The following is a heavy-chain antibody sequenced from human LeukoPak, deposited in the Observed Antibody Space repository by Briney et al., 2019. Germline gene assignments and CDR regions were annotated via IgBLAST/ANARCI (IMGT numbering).Heavy chain of an antibody. D-gene: IGHD3-3*01. V-gene: IGHV4-39*01. CDR2: IYYSGST. J-gene: IGHJ4*02. Sequence: PSETLSLTCTVSGGSISSSSYSWGWIRQPPGKGLEWIGSIYYSGSTYYNPPLKSRVTISVDTSKNQFSLKLSSLTAADTAVYYCARHAYYDFWSAYTIPGDYWGQGTLVTVSS. CDR3: ARHAYYDFWSAYTIPGDY. CDR1: GGSISSSSYS.